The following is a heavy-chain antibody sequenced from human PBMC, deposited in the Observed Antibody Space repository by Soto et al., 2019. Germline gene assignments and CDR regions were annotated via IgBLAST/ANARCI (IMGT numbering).Heavy chain of an antibody. CDR2: IDPSDSYT. J-gene: IGHJ6*02. CDR3: ARRPDGSSYYYYYGMDV. D-gene: IGHD3-10*01. CDR1: GYSFTSYW. Sequence: GESLKISCKGSGYSFTSYWINWVRQMPGKGLEWMGRIDPSDSYTNYSPSFQGHVTISADKSISTAYPQWSSLKASDTAMYYCARRPDGSSYYYYYGMDVWGQGTTVTVSS. V-gene: IGHV5-10-1*01.